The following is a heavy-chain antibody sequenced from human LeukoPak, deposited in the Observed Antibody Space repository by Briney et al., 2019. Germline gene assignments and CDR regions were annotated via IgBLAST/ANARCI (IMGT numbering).Heavy chain of an antibody. Sequence: ETLSLTCTVSGGSISSYYWSWIRQPPGKVLEWIGYIYYSGSTNYNPSLKSRVTISVDTSKNQFSLKLSSVTAADTAVYYCARDDMKRAFDIWGQGTMVTVFS. D-gene: IGHD3-9*01. V-gene: IGHV4-59*01. CDR2: IYYSGST. J-gene: IGHJ3*02. CDR1: GGSISSYY. CDR3: ARDDMKRAFDI.